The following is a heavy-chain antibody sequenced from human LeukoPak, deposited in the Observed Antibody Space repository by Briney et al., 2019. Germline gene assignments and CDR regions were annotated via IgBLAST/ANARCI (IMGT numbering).Heavy chain of an antibody. D-gene: IGHD4-23*01. J-gene: IGHJ4*02. CDR2: IRSDGGSS. V-gene: IGHV3-74*01. Sequence: GGSLRLSCAASGFTFSSYFWMHWVRQAPGKRLVWVSRIRSDGGSSTYADSVKGRFTISRDNAKNTLYLQMNTLRAEDTAVYYCVRDLDLGGYSSFVSWGQGTLVTVSS. CDR3: VRDLDLGGYSSFVS. CDR1: GFTFSSYFW.